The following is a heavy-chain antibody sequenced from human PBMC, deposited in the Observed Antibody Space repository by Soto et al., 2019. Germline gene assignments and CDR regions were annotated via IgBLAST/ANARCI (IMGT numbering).Heavy chain of an antibody. V-gene: IGHV3-30-3*01. CDR2: ISYDGSNK. D-gene: IGHD6-25*01. CDR3: AREVSGGLGP. CDR1: GFTFSSYA. Sequence: GGSLRLSCAASGFTFSSYAMHWVRQAPGKGLEWVAVISYDGSNKYYADSVKGRFTIPRDNSKNTLYLQMNSLRAEDTAVYYCAREVSGGLGPWGQGTLVTVSS. J-gene: IGHJ5*02.